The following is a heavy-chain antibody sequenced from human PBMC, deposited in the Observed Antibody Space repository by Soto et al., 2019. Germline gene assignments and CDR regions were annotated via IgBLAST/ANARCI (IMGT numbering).Heavy chain of an antibody. CDR1: GYTFTGYY. Sequence: ASVKVSCKASGYTFTGYYIHWVRQAPGQGLEWMGWINTNSGGTNYAQKFQGRVAMTRDTSISTAYMELSRLTSDDTAVYYCARTQTNDYWGQGTLVTVSS. CDR2: INTNSGGT. J-gene: IGHJ4*02. V-gene: IGHV1-2*02. CDR3: ARTQTNDY.